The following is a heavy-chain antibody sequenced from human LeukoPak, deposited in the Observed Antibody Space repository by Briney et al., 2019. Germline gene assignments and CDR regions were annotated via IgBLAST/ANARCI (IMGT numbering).Heavy chain of an antibody. V-gene: IGHV4-59*01. CDR2: VYYRGAT. J-gene: IGHJ4*02. D-gene: IGHD3-10*01. Sequence: SETLSLTCTVSGDSITSYYWNWIRQPPGKGLEWIGYVYYRGATNYNPSLKTRVTTSVDTSKKQFSLKLSSVTAADTAVYFCAGVFSGRRPFELWGKGTLVTVSS. CDR3: AGVFSGRRPFEL. CDR1: GDSITSYY.